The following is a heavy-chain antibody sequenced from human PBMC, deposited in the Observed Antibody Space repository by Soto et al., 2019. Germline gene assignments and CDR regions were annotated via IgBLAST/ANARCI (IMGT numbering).Heavy chain of an antibody. Sequence: QVQLQQWGAGLLKPSETLSLTCAVYGGFVSSGSYYWSWIRQPPGKGLEWIGEMSHSGGTHVNPSSTSRVTISVDTSKNQFSLKMSSVTAADTALYYCARVERGTATTVVDAFDIWGPGTMVTVSS. J-gene: IGHJ3*02. CDR2: MSHSGGT. CDR3: ARVERGTATTVVDAFDI. CDR1: GGFVSSGSYY. D-gene: IGHD1-1*01. V-gene: IGHV4-34*01.